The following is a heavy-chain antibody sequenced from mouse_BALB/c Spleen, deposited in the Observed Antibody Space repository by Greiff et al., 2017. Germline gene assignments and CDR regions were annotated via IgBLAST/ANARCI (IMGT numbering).Heavy chain of an antibody. Sequence: VQLQQPGAELVRPGASVKLSCKASGYTFTSYWINWVKQRPGQGLEWIGNIYPSDSYTNYNQKFKDKAISTVDKSSSTAYMQLSSLTSEDSAVYYCGGSSYNAMDYWGQGTSVTVSS. V-gene: IGHV1-69*02. J-gene: IGHJ4*01. CDR3: GGSSYNAMDY. D-gene: IGHD1-1*01. CDR1: GYTFTSYW. CDR2: IYPSDSYT.